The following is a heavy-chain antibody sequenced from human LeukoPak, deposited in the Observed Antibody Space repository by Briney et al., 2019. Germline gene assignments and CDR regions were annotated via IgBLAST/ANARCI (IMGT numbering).Heavy chain of an antibody. CDR1: GFTFSSYW. Sequence: GGSLRLSCAASGFTFSSYWMNWARQAPGKGLEWVASINHNGNVNYYVDSVKGRFTISRDNAKNSLYLQMSNLRAEDTAVYYCARRGTTVPRIGGQGTLVTVSS. CDR3: ARRGTTVPRI. CDR2: INHNGNVN. V-gene: IGHV3-7*03. D-gene: IGHD1-1*01. J-gene: IGHJ4*02.